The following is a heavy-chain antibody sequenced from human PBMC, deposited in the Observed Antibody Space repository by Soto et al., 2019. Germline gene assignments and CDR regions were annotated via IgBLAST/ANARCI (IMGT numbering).Heavy chain of an antibody. J-gene: IGHJ4*02. CDR1: VESISIYY. Sequence: SETLSLTCTVSVESISIYYWSWIRQPPGKGLEWIGYMYYSGSTNYNPSLKSRVTISVDTSKNQFSLKLSSVTAADTAVYYCARDAGRPADYWGQGTLVTVSS. CDR2: MYYSGST. CDR3: ARDAGRPADY. V-gene: IGHV4-59*01.